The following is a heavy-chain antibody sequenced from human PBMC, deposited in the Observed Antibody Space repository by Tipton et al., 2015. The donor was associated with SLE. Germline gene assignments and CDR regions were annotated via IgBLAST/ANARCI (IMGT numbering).Heavy chain of an antibody. CDR1: GGSISSSSYY. CDR2: IDYSGST. Sequence: TLSLTCTVSGGSISSSSYYWGWIRQPPGKGLEWIGYIDYSGSTNYNPSLKSRVTILIDTSKNQFSLRLSSVTAADTAVYYCARGRLSYRNAFDIWGQGTMVTVSS. J-gene: IGHJ3*02. CDR3: ARGRLSYRNAFDI. V-gene: IGHV4-61*05. D-gene: IGHD3-10*01.